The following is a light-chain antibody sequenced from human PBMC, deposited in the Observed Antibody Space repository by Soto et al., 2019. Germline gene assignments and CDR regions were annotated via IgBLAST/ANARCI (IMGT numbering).Light chain of an antibody. Sequence: DIHMTQSPSTLSASVGDRVSITCRASQSISSWLAWYQQKPGKAPKLLIYDASSLESGVPSRFSGSGSGTEFTLTIESLQPDDFATYYCQQYNIYSTFGQGTKVDIK. J-gene: IGKJ1*01. CDR2: DAS. CDR3: QQYNIYST. CDR1: QSISSW. V-gene: IGKV1-5*01.